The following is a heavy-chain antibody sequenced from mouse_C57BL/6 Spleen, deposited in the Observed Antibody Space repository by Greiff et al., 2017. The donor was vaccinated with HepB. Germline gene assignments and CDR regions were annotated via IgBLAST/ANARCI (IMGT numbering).Heavy chain of an antibody. CDR1: GYTFTSYW. Sequence: QVQLKESGAELAKPGASVKLSCKASGYTFTSYWMHWVKQRPGQGLEWIGYINPSSGYTKYNQKFKDKATLTADKSSSTAYMQLSSLTYEDSAVYYCARRNFTTGAMDYWGQGTSVIVSS. V-gene: IGHV1-7*01. D-gene: IGHD1-1*01. CDR2: INPSSGYT. J-gene: IGHJ4*01. CDR3: ARRNFTTGAMDY.